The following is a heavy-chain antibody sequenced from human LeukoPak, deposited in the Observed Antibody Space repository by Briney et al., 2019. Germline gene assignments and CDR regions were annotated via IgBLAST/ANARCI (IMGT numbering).Heavy chain of an antibody. CDR3: ARNVDYGDYRSMWFDP. V-gene: IGHV4-59*08. D-gene: IGHD4-17*01. Sequence: SETLSLTCTVSGGSISSYYWSWIRQPSGKGLEWIGYIYYSGSTNYNPSLKSRVTISVDTSKNQFSLKLSSVTAADTAVYYCARNVDYGDYRSMWFDPWGQGTLVTVSS. CDR2: IYYSGST. J-gene: IGHJ5*02. CDR1: GGSISSYY.